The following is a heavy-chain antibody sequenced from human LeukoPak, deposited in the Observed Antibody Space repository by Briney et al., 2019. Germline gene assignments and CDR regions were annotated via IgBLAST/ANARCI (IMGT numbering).Heavy chain of an antibody. CDR1: GFTFSSYE. J-gene: IGHJ4*02. CDR3: ARGGWAVAGTFYFDY. V-gene: IGHV3-48*03. D-gene: IGHD6-19*01. Sequence: GGSLRLSCAASGFTFSSYEMNWVRQAPGKGLEWVSYISSSGSTIYYADSVKGRFTISRDNAKTSLYLQMNSLRAEDTAVYYCARGGWAVAGTFYFDYWGQGTLVTVSS. CDR2: ISSSGSTI.